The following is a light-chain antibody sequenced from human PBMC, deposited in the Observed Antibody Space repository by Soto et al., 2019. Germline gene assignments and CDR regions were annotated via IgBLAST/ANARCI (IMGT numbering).Light chain of an antibody. CDR3: QQYGSSPGT. Sequence: EIVLTQSPGTLSLSPGERATLSCRASQSVSSSYLAWYQPKTGQAPRLLISVASSRATGIPDRFSGSGSRTDFTLTISRLEPEDLAVYYCQQYGSSPGTFGQGTKVEIK. V-gene: IGKV3-20*01. CDR1: QSVSSSY. CDR2: VAS. J-gene: IGKJ1*01.